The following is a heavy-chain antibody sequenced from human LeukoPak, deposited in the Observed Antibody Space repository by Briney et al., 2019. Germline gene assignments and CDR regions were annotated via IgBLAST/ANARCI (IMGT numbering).Heavy chain of an antibody. Sequence: NPSETLSLTCAVSGCSISIFYLSWLRQPPGKGLEWIGYIFHSRSTNYNASLKGRVTISVDSSKDQFSLKLSSLTAADTAVYYCARSVFGNPWFDPWGQGTLVTVSS. CDR3: ARSVFGNPWFDP. CDR2: IFHSRST. V-gene: IGHV4-59*01. J-gene: IGHJ5*02. CDR1: GCSISIFY. D-gene: IGHD3-16*01.